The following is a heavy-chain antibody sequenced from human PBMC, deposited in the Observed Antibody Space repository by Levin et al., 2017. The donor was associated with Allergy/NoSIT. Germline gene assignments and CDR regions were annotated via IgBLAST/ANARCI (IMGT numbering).Heavy chain of an antibody. V-gene: IGHV3-11*01. Sequence: LSLTCAASGFTFSDYYMSWIRQAPGKGLEWVSYISNSGSTIYYADSVKGRFTISRDNAKNSLYLQMNSLRAEDTAVYYCARELGSGYYNFDYWGQGTLVTVSS. D-gene: IGHD3-3*01. J-gene: IGHJ4*02. CDR1: GFTFSDYY. CDR3: ARELGSGYYNFDY. CDR2: ISNSGSTI.